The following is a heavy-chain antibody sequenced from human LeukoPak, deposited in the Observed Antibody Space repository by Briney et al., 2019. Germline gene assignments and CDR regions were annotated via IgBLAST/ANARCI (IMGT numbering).Heavy chain of an antibody. CDR1: GFTFDDYA. J-gene: IGHJ1*01. Sequence: GGSLRLSCAASGFTFDDYAMHWVRQAPGKGLEWASLISWDGGSTYCADSVKGRFTISRDNSKNSLYLQMNSLRAEDTALYYCAKASITMAFGYFQHWGQGTLVTVSS. V-gene: IGHV3-43D*03. D-gene: IGHD3-10*01. CDR3: AKASITMAFGYFQH. CDR2: ISWDGGST.